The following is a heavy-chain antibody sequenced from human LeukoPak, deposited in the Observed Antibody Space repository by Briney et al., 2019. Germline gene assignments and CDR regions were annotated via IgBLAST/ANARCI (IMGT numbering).Heavy chain of an antibody. V-gene: IGHV4-61*02. CDR2: IYTSGST. D-gene: IGHD4/OR15-4a*01. Sequence: SETLPLTCTVSGGSISSGSYYWSWIRQPAGKGLEWIGRIYTSGSTNYNPSLKSRVTISVDTSKNQFSLKLSSVTAADTAVYYCAREGASFDPWGQGTLVTVSS. J-gene: IGHJ5*02. CDR1: GGSISSGSYY. CDR3: AREGASFDP.